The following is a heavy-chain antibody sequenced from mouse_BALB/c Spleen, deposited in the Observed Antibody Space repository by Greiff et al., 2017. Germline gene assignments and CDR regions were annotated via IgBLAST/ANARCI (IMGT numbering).Heavy chain of an antibody. CDR1: GYTFTDYN. CDR3: ARRGDYYAMDY. J-gene: IGHJ4*01. Sequence: EVQLQQSGPELVKPGASVKMSCKASGYTFTDYNMDWVKQSHGKSLEWIGDINPNNGGTIYNQKFKGKATLTVDKSSSTAYMELRSLTSEDTAVYYCARRGDYYAMDYWGQGTSVTVSS. V-gene: IGHV1-18*01. CDR2: INPNNGGT.